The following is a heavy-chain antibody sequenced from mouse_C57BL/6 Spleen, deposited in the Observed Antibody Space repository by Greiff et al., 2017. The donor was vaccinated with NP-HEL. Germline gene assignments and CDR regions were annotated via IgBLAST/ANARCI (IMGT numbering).Heavy chain of an antibody. Sequence: EVKVVESGGGLVKPGGSLKLSCAASGFTFSDYGMHWVRQAPEKGLEWVAYISSGSSTIYYADTVKGRFTISRDNAKNTLFLQMTSLRSEDTAMYYCARRYYDYDAYFDYWGQGTTLTVSS. CDR3: ARRYYDYDAYFDY. V-gene: IGHV5-17*01. CDR1: GFTFSDYG. J-gene: IGHJ2*01. CDR2: ISSGSSTI. D-gene: IGHD2-4*01.